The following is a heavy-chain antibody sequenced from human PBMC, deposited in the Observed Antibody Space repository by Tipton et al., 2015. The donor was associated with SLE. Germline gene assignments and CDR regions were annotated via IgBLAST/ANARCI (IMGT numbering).Heavy chain of an antibody. Sequence: LSLTCTVSGGSISSGGYYWSWIRQHPGKGLEWIGYIYYSGSTYYNPSLKSRVTISVDTSKNQFSLKLSSVTAADTAVYYCARGDIVATINRDWGQGTLVTVSS. D-gene: IGHD5-12*01. CDR2: IYYSGST. J-gene: IGHJ4*02. CDR3: ARGDIVATINRD. CDR1: GGSISSGGYY. V-gene: IGHV4-31*03.